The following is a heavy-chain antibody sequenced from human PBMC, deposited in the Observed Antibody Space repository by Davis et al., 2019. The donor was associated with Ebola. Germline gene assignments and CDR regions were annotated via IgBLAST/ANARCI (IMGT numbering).Heavy chain of an antibody. J-gene: IGHJ3*02. V-gene: IGHV1-46*01. CDR2: INPSGGST. CDR3: ARAEDDYGEYPDALDI. D-gene: IGHD4-17*01. CDR1: GYTFTSYY. Sequence: ASVKVSCKASGYTFTSYYMHWVRQAPGQGLEWMGIINPSGGSTSYAQKFQGRVTMTRDTSTSTVYMELSSLRSEDTAVYYCARAEDDYGEYPDALDIWGQGTLVTVSS.